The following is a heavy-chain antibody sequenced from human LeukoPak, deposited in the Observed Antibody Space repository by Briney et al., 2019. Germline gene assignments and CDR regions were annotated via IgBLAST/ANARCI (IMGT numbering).Heavy chain of an antibody. CDR3: ARVCYRNWFDP. J-gene: IGHJ5*02. V-gene: IGHV1-69*04. CDR1: GGTFSSYA. CDR2: IISILGIA. D-gene: IGHD2-15*01. Sequence: SVKVSFKASGGTFSSYAISWVRQAPGQGLEWMGRIISILGIANYAQKFQGRVTITADKSTSTAYMELSSLRSEDTAVYYCARVCYRNWFDPWGQGTLVTVSS.